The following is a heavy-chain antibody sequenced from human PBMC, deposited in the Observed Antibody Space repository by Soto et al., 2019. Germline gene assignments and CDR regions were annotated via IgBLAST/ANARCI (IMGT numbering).Heavy chain of an antibody. Sequence: GGSLRLSCAASGFTFSSYAMSWVRQAPGKGLEWVSAISGSGGSTYYADSVKGRFTISRDNSKNTLYLQMNSLRAEDTAVYYCATDFWSGYSGYWGQGTLVTVSS. D-gene: IGHD3-3*01. J-gene: IGHJ4*02. CDR2: ISGSGGST. V-gene: IGHV3-23*01. CDR3: ATDFWSGYSGY. CDR1: GFTFSSYA.